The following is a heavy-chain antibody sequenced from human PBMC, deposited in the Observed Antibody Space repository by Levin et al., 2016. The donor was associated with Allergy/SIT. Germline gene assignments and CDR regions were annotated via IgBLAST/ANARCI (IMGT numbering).Heavy chain of an antibody. Sequence: GGSLRLSCVASGFAFRSYNMHWVRQAPGKGLEYVSAITSNGGSTYYADSVKGRFTISRDNAKNTLDLQMNSLRAEDTAVYYCARDSFSPGVHGSVNLEYFLHWGQGSLVTVSS. V-gene: IGHV3-64*04. CDR3: ARDSFSPGVHGSVNLEYFLH. CDR2: ITSNGGST. J-gene: IGHJ1*01. D-gene: IGHD5/OR15-5a*01. CDR1: GFAFRSYN.